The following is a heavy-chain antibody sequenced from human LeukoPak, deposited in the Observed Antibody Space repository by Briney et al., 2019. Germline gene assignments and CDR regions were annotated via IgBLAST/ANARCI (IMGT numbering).Heavy chain of an antibody. CDR2: IVPIFGTA. J-gene: IGHJ6*03. CDR1: GYTFTSYD. Sequence: GASVKVSCKASGYTFTSYDISWVRQAPGQGLEWMGGIVPIFGTANYAQKFQGRVTITADESTSTAYMELSSLRSEDTAVYYCARGRPSYCSSTSCQGDYYYYMDVWGKGTTVTVSS. D-gene: IGHD2-2*01. V-gene: IGHV1-69*13. CDR3: ARGRPSYCSSTSCQGDYYYYMDV.